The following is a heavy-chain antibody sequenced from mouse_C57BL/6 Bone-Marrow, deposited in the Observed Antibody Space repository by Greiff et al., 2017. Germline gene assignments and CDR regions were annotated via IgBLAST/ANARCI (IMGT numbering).Heavy chain of an antibody. D-gene: IGHD2-5*01. Sequence: VQLQQSVAELVRPGASVKLSCTASGFNIKSTYIHWVKQRPEQGLEWIGRLVPANGNTKYAPKFPGKATITADTDSNTTYVHLSILTSEDTDIDYCASYNSSYGDAMDYWGQGTSVTVSS. CDR2: LVPANGNT. CDR1: GFNIKSTY. V-gene: IGHV14-3*01. J-gene: IGHJ4*01. CDR3: ASYNSSYGDAMDY.